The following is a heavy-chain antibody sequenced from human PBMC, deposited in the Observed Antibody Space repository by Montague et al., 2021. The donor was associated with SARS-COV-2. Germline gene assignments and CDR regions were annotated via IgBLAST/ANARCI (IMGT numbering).Heavy chain of an antibody. CDR1: GGSISSYY. J-gene: IGHJ4*02. Sequence: SETLSLTCTVSGGSISSYYWSWIRQPPGKGLEWIGYIHYSGSTNCNPSLKSRVTTSVDTSKNQFSLKLSSVTAADTAVYYCARLGLQLLGGHYFDYWGQGTLVTVSS. CDR2: IHYSGST. V-gene: IGHV4-59*08. D-gene: IGHD5-24*01. CDR3: ARLGLQLLGGHYFDY.